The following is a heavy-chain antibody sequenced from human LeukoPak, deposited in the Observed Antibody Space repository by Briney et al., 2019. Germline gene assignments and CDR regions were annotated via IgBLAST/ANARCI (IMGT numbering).Heavy chain of an antibody. J-gene: IGHJ4*02. Sequence: AGSLRLSCAASGFTSSSYGMQWDRQAPGKGREWGAVISYDGSNNYYAGSVTGRFTISRDNSKNPLYLQMNSLRAEDTAVYYCAGQTPTYHDFWSGYSQVDDYWGQGTLVTVSS. V-gene: IGHV3-30*03. CDR2: ISYDGSNN. CDR1: GFTSSSYG. CDR3: AGQTPTYHDFWSGYSQVDDY. D-gene: IGHD3-3*01.